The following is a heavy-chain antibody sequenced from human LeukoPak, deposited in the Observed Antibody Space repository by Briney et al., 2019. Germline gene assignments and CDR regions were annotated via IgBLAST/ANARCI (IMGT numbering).Heavy chain of an antibody. CDR2: ISYDGSNK. Sequence: PGRSLRLSCAASGFTFSSYAMHWVRQAPGKGLEWVAVISYDGSNKYYADSVKGRFSISRDNAKNTLYLQMNSLRVEDTAVYYCARGWPHGNDYWGQGTLVTVSS. J-gene: IGHJ4*02. V-gene: IGHV3-30-3*01. CDR1: GFTFSSYA. D-gene: IGHD4-23*01. CDR3: ARGWPHGNDY.